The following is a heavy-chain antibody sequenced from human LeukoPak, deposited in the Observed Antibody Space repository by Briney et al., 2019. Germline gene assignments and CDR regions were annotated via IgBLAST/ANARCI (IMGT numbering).Heavy chain of an antibody. CDR1: GFTFSSYA. CDR2: ISGSGGST. D-gene: IGHD3-22*01. CDR3: ARGADAYYYDSSGYYYVDY. J-gene: IGHJ4*02. Sequence: GESLRLSCAASGFTFSSYAMSWVRQAPGKGLEWVSAISGSGGSTYYADSVKGRFTISRDNSKNTLYLQMDSLRAEDTAVYYCARGADAYYYDSSGYYYVDYWGQGTLVTVSS. V-gene: IGHV3-23*01.